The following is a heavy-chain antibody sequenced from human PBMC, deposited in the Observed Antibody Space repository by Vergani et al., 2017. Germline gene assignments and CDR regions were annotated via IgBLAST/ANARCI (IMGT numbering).Heavy chain of an antibody. CDR1: GFTFSDYY. Sequence: QVQLVESGGGLVKPGGSLRLSCAASGFTFSDYYMSWIRQAPGKGLEWVSYISSSSSYTNYADSVKGRFTISRDNAKNSLYLQMNSLRAADTAVYYCARARQQKTVWVDIWGQGTMVTVSS. CDR3: ARARQQKTVWVDI. V-gene: IGHV3-11*05. CDR2: ISSSSSYT. J-gene: IGHJ3*02. D-gene: IGHD1-14*01.